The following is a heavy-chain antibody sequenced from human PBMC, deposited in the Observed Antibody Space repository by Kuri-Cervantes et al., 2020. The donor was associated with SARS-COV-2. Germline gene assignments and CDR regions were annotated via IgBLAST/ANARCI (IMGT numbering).Heavy chain of an antibody. D-gene: IGHD6-13*01. CDR3: ARGASSSWFIYYYYYGMDV. J-gene: IGHJ6*02. CDR2: IYTSGST. CDR1: GGSISSYY. V-gene: IGHV4-4*07. Sequence: SETLSLTCTVSGGSISSYYWSWIRQPAGKGLEWIGRIYTSGSTNYNPSLKSRVTMSVDTSKNQFSLKLSSVTAADTAVYYCARGASSSWFIYYYYYGMDVWGQGTTVTVSS.